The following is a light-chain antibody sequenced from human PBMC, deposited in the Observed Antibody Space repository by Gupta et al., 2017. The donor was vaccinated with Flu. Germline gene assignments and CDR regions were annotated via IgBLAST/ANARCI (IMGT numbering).Light chain of an antibody. CDR1: ESINTHF. V-gene: IGKV3-20*01. J-gene: IGKJ1*01. CDR2: GAS. Sequence: EIVLTQSPGTLSLSPGESGTLSCRASESINTHFLAWFQQKPGQAPRLLIFGASSRATGIPDRFSGSGSVTDFTLTINRLEPEDFAVYYCQQYDATPWTFGQGTKVEGK. CDR3: QQYDATPWT.